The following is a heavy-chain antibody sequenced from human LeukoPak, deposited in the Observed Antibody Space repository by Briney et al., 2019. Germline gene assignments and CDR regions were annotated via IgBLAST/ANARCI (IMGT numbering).Heavy chain of an antibody. J-gene: IGHJ5*02. CDR1: GGSFSGYY. Sequence: SETLSLTCAVYGGSFSGYYWSWIRQPPGKGLEWIGEINHSGSTNYNPSLKSRVTISVDTSKNQLSLKLSSVTAADTAVYYCARGFWYSSSWYSKRRFDPWGQGTLVTVSS. CDR3: ARGFWYSSSWYSKRRFDP. CDR2: INHSGST. V-gene: IGHV4-34*01. D-gene: IGHD6-13*01.